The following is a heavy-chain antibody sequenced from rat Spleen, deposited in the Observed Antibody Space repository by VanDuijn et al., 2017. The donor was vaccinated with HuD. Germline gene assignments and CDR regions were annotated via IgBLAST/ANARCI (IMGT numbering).Heavy chain of an antibody. CDR3: ATAYHSSDAHYFDY. V-gene: IGHV2-47*01. D-gene: IGHD1-1*01. J-gene: IGHJ2*01. CDR1: GLSLTTNS. Sequence: QVQLKESGPGLVQPSQTLSLTCTVSGLSLTTNSISWIRQTPGKGLEWMGVIWSGGGTDYNSTIKSRLSISRDTSKSQVFLKMNSLQTEDTAMFFCATAYHSSDAHYFDYWGQGVMVTVSS. CDR2: IWSGGGT.